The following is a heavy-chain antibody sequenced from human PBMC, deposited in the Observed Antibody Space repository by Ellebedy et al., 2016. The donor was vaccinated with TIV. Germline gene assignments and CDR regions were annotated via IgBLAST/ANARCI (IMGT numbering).Heavy chain of an antibody. J-gene: IGHJ4*02. V-gene: IGHV3-21*06. CDR3: ARELEVVDFEY. D-gene: IGHD2-8*02. Sequence: AGSLRLSXTVSGFSFSSYGMTWIRQVPGRGLEWVASISSSSNYIEYAASLKGRFTLSRDNANSVVYLQMNSLTAEDTAVYFCARELEVVDFEYWGQGTVVNGSS. CDR2: ISSSSNYI. CDR1: GFSFSSYG.